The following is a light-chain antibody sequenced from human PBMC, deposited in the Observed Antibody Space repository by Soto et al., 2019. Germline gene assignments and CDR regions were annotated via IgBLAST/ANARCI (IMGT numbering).Light chain of an antibody. J-gene: IGLJ2*01. CDR1: SSDVGAYNY. Sequence: QSALTQPASMSGSPGQSVTISCTGTSSDVGAYNYVAWYQQYPGKAPKVMIYEVTYRPPWISNRFSGSKSCNTAFMTISGLQAEDEADYCRSSSTTTNSLVFGGGTKLTVL. CDR2: EVT. CDR3: SSSTTTNSLV. V-gene: IGLV2-14*01.